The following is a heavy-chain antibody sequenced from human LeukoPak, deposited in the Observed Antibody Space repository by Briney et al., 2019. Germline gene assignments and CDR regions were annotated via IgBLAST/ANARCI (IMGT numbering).Heavy chain of an antibody. D-gene: IGHD5-12*01. Sequence: GGSLRLSCAASGFTFSSYSMNWVRQAPGKGLEWVSSISSSSSYIYYGDSVKGRFTISRDNAKDSLYLQLNSLRAEDTAVYYCARDYEIYWGQGTLVTVSS. J-gene: IGHJ4*02. V-gene: IGHV3-21*01. CDR1: GFTFSSYS. CDR2: ISSSSSYI. CDR3: ARDYEIY.